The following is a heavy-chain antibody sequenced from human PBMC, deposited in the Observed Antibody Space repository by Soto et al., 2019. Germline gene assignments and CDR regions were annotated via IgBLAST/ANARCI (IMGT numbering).Heavy chain of an antibody. Sequence: PSETLSLTCTVSGGSISSYYWSWIRQPPGKGLEWIGYIYYSGSTNYNPSLKSRVTISVDTSKNQFSLKLSSVTAADMAVYYCAREITTVTNSAFDIWGQGTMVTVSS. J-gene: IGHJ3*02. CDR2: IYYSGST. CDR3: AREITTVTNSAFDI. D-gene: IGHD4-17*01. V-gene: IGHV4-59*01. CDR1: GGSISSYY.